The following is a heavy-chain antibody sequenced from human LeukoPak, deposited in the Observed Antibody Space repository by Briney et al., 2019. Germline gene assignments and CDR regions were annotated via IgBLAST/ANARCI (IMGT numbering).Heavy chain of an antibody. CDR2: INAGNGNT. CDR1: GYTFTNYP. D-gene: IGHD2-8*01. V-gene: IGHV1-3*01. CDR3: ARVRRGYCTNGICSNSINDAFGI. Sequence: EASVEVSCKASGYTFTNYPMHWVRQAPGQRLEWMGWINAGNGNTEYSQKFQGRVTITRDTSASTAYMELSSLGSEDTAVFYCARVRRGYCTNGICSNSINDAFGIWGQGTVVTVSS. J-gene: IGHJ3*02.